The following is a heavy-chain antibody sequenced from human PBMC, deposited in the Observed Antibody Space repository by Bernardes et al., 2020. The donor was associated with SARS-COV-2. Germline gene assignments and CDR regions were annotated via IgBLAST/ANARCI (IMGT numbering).Heavy chain of an antibody. Sequence: ASVKVSCKVSGYTLTELSMHWVRQAPGQGLEWMGIINPSGGSTSYAQKFQGRVTMTRDTSTSTVYMELSSLRSEDTAVYYCARAGFGSGSYPEILDYWGQGTLVTVSS. CDR2: INPSGGST. CDR1: GYTLTELS. J-gene: IGHJ4*02. D-gene: IGHD3-10*01. V-gene: IGHV1-46*01. CDR3: ARAGFGSGSYPEILDY.